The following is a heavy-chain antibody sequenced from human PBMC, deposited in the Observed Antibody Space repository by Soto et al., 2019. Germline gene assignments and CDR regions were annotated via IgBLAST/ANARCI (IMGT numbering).Heavy chain of an antibody. J-gene: IGHJ6*02. CDR2: IWYDGSNK. CDR3: ARDLGTYDSSGYYPYYYYGMDV. CDR1: GFTFSSYG. V-gene: IGHV3-33*01. D-gene: IGHD3-22*01. Sequence: GGSLRLSCAASGFTFSSYGMHWVRQAPGKGLEWVAVIWYDGSNKYYADSVKGRFTISRDNSKNTLYLQMNSLRAEDTAVYYCARDLGTYDSSGYYPYYYYGMDVWGQGTTVTVSS.